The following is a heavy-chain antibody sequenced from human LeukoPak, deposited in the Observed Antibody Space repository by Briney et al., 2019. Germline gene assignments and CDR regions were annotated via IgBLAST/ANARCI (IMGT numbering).Heavy chain of an antibody. Sequence: GGSLRLSCAASGFTFDDYAMHWVRQAPGKGLEWVSGISWNSGSIGYADSVKGRFTISIDNSKNTLYLQMNSLRAEDTAVYYCAKDPLGYCSSTSCYRVFDYWGQGTLVTVSS. CDR2: ISWNSGSI. CDR1: GFTFDDYA. D-gene: IGHD2-2*02. V-gene: IGHV3-9*01. CDR3: AKDPLGYCSSTSCYRVFDY. J-gene: IGHJ4*02.